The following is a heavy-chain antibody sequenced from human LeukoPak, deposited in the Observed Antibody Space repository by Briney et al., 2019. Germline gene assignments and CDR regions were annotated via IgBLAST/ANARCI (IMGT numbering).Heavy chain of an antibody. V-gene: IGHV3-30*04. D-gene: IGHD3-10*01. Sequence: GGPLRLSCAASGFTFSSYTMHWVRQAPGKGLEWVADISYDGSNKHYADSEKGRSTISRDNSNNTLYLQMNSLRVEDTAVYYCAIAGPPRLWFGELLVWAQGTLVSVSS. J-gene: IGHJ4*02. CDR1: GFTFSSYT. CDR3: AIAGPPRLWFGELLV. CDR2: ISYDGSNK.